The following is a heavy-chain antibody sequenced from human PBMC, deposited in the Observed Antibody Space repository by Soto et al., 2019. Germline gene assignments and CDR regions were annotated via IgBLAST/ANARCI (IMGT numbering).Heavy chain of an antibody. V-gene: IGHV3-74*01. J-gene: IGHJ5*02. CDR2: IDTDGGGT. Sequence: EVQLVESGGGLVQPGGSLRVSCAASGFTLRSHRIHWVRQAPGKGLEWVSRIDTDGGGTSYADSVKGRFTISTDNAKNKVYLRMNGLRAEDTAVYYCATVFDLWGQGTLVTVSS. CDR1: GFTLRSHR. CDR3: ATVFDL.